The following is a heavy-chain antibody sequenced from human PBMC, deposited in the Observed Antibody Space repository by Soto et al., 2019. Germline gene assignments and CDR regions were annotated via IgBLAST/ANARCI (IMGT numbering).Heavy chain of an antibody. CDR3: ARETYYYDSSGYYSGAFDY. J-gene: IGHJ4*02. D-gene: IGHD3-22*01. Sequence: SETLSLTCSVYVGSFSGYYWSWIRQPPGKGLEWIGEINHSGSTNYNPSLKSRVTISVDTSKNQFSLKLSSVTAADTAVYYCARETYYYDSSGYYSGAFDYWGQGTLVTVSS. CDR1: VGSFSGYY. V-gene: IGHV4-34*01. CDR2: INHSGST.